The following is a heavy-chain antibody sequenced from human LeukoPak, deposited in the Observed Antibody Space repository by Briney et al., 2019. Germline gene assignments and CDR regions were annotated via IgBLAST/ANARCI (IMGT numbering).Heavy chain of an antibody. J-gene: IGHJ4*02. Sequence: ASLKLSCKASGYTFTSYDMNWVRQATGQGLEWMAKTNPNSGNTGYAQKFQGRVTMTRNTSISTAYMELSSLRSEDTAVYYCARGVRRYFDWLFRDGYFDYWGQGTLVTVSS. CDR3: ARGVRRYFDWLFRDGYFDY. V-gene: IGHV1-8*01. CDR1: GYTFTSYD. CDR2: TNPNSGNT. D-gene: IGHD3-9*01.